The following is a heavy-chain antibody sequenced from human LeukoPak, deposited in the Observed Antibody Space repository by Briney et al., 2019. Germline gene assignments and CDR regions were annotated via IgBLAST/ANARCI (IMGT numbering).Heavy chain of an antibody. J-gene: IGHJ4*02. D-gene: IGHD6-19*01. V-gene: IGHV4-59*08. Sequence: SETLSLTCIVSGGSMNYYYWSWIRQPPGKGLELIGYIYYSGSTDYNPSLKSRVTISVDTSKNQFSLTLNSVTAADTAVYYCARRTVAAYYFDYWGQGTLVTVSS. CDR1: GGSMNYYY. CDR3: ARRTVAAYYFDY. CDR2: IYYSGST.